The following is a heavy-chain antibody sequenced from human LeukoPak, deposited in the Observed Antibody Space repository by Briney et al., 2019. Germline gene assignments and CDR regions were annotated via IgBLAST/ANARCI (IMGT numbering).Heavy chain of an antibody. CDR3: ARDKGEPVGFDY. D-gene: IGHD1-14*01. V-gene: IGHV3-30*04. CDR1: GFTFSSYA. J-gene: IGHJ4*02. CDR2: ISYDGSNK. Sequence: GGSLRLSCAASGFTFSSYAMHWVRQAPGKGLEWVAVISYDGSNKYYADSVKGRFTISRDNSKNTLYLQMNSLRAEDTVVYYCARDKGEPVGFDYWGQGTLVTVSS.